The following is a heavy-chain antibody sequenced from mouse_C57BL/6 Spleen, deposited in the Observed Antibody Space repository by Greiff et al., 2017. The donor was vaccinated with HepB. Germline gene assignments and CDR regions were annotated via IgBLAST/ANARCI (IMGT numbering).Heavy chain of an antibody. CDR1: GYTFTSYD. D-gene: IGHD2-2*01. CDR3: ARLVTYYFDY. CDR2: IYPRDGST. V-gene: IGHV1-85*01. J-gene: IGHJ2*01. Sequence: LEESGPELVKPGASVKLSCKASGYTFTSYDINWVKQRPGQGLEWIGWIYPRDGSTKYNEKFKGKATLTVDTSSSTAYMELHSLTSEDSAVYFCARLVTYYFDYWGQGTTLTVSS.